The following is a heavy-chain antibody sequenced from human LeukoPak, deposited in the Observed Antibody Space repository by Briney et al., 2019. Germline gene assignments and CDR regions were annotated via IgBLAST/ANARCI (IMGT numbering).Heavy chain of an antibody. V-gene: IGHV3-73*01. Sequence: GGSLKLSCAASGFNFSGSAMHWVRQASGKGLEWVGRIRNKGYSHATTYGASVKSRFSISRDDSSNMTYLQMNSLKTEDTAVYYCATLTYLWGSDRPYYWGQGTLVIVSS. CDR3: ATLTYLWGSDRPYY. CDR2: IRNKGYSHAT. J-gene: IGHJ4*02. D-gene: IGHD3-16*01. CDR1: GFNFSGSA.